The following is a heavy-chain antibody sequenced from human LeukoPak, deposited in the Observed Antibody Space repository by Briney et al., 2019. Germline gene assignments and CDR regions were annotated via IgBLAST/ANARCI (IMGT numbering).Heavy chain of an antibody. CDR3: VSMVGSGSGNYLLGF. Sequence: SETLSLTRTVSSRSVRSYYWRCIRQPPGKGLEWIGYVHYSGRTSYNPSLNSRVTISLDTSNNQFSLKVNSVTAADTAVYYCVSMVGSGSGNYLLGFWGQGTLVTVSS. D-gene: IGHD3-10*01. CDR1: SRSVRSYY. V-gene: IGHV4-59*02. CDR2: VHYSGRT. J-gene: IGHJ4*02.